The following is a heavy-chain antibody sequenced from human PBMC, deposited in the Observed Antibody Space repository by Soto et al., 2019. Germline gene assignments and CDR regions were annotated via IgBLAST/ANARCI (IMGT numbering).Heavy chain of an antibody. CDR1: GASIGSGGW. J-gene: IGHJ5*02. D-gene: IGHD2-8*02. V-gene: IGHV4-4*02. CDR3: ARHEGWTGPDQ. CDR2: IFHDGTT. Sequence: SETLSLTCAVSGASIGSGGWWSWVRQPPGKGLEWIAEIFHDGTTNYSPSLKSRVTISVDKSQNQFSLNVYSVTAADTAVYYCARHEGWTGPDQWGQGTLVTVSS.